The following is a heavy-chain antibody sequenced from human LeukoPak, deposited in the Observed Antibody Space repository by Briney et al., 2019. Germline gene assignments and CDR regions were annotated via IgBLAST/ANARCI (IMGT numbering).Heavy chain of an antibody. J-gene: IGHJ4*02. CDR3: VRVGYSSNPLGIDF. D-gene: IGHD5-18*01. CDR1: GFTFSSYW. Sequence: GGSLRLSCEASGFTFSSYWMHWVRQAPGKGLVWVSRINKDGIITSYADSVKGRFTISRDNAKNTLYLQMHSLRVEDTAVYYCVRVGYSSNPLGIDFWGQGTLVTVSS. CDR2: INKDGIIT. V-gene: IGHV3-74*01.